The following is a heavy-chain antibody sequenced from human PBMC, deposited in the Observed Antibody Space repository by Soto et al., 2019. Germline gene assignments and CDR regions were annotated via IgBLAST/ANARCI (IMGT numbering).Heavy chain of an antibody. Sequence: SGPTLVNPTQTLTLTCTFSGFSLSTSGMSVSWIRQPPGKALEWLAFIDWDDDKYYSTSLKTRLTISKDTSKNQVVLTMTNMDPVDTATYYCARIRDSGTSPKGGYFASWGQGTLVTVSS. V-gene: IGHV2-70*01. CDR1: GFSLSTSGMS. CDR3: ARIRDSGTSPKGGYFAS. J-gene: IGHJ4*02. CDR2: IDWDDDK. D-gene: IGHD1-26*01.